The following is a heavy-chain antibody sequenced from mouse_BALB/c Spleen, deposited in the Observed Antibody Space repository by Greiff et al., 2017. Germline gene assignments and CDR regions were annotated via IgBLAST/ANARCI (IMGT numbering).Heavy chain of an antibody. V-gene: IGHV1-9*01. D-gene: IGHD2-14*01. CDR3: AGYKVLYYAMDY. J-gene: IGHJ4*01. Sequence: QVQLQQSGAELMKPGASVKISCKATGYTFSSYWIEWVKQRPGHGLEWIGEILPGSGSTNYNEKFKGKATFTADTSSNTAYMQLSSLTSEDSAVYYCAGYKVLYYAMDYWGQGTSVTVSS. CDR2: ILPGSGST. CDR1: GYTFSSYW.